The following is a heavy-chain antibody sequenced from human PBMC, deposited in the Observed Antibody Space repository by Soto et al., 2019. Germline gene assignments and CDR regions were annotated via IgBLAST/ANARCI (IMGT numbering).Heavy chain of an antibody. D-gene: IGHD1-26*01. Sequence: QLQLQESGPGLVKPSETLSLTCTVSGGSISSTSYYWGCIRQPPGKGLEWIGSIYYSGSTYYNPSLKSRVTISVDTSKNQFSLRLTSVTAADTTVYYCATLAGSTTPFDYWGQGTLVTVSS. CDR2: IYYSGST. J-gene: IGHJ4*02. V-gene: IGHV4-39*01. CDR3: ATLAGSTTPFDY. CDR1: GGSISSTSYY.